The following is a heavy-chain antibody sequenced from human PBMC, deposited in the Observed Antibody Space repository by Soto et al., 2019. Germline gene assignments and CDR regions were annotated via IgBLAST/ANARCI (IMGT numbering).Heavy chain of an antibody. Sequence: SETLSLTCGVSGGSITSSNWWTWVRQPPGKGLEWIGEIFHIGSTNYNPSLRSRVTISVDKSENQLSLKLTSVTAADTALYYCARVSVTGTYLDYWGQGMLVTVPS. D-gene: IGHD6-19*01. CDR3: ARVSVTGTYLDY. V-gene: IGHV4-4*02. J-gene: IGHJ4*02. CDR1: GGSITSSNW. CDR2: IFHIGST.